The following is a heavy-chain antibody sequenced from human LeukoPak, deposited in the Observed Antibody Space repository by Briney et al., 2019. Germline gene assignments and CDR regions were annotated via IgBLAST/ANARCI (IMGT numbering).Heavy chain of an antibody. Sequence: SETLSLTCTVSGGSISSSDYYWGWIRQPPGKGLEWIGSIYYSGSTYYNPSLKSRVTISVDTSENHFSLRLSSVTAADTSMFYCAGLTIAANAFDIWGQGTMVTVSS. J-gene: IGHJ3*02. CDR2: IYYSGST. CDR3: AGLTIAANAFDI. D-gene: IGHD2-15*01. V-gene: IGHV4-39*02. CDR1: GGSISSSDYY.